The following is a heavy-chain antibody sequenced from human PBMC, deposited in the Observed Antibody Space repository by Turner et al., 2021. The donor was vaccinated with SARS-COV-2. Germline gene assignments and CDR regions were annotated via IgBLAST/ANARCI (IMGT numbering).Heavy chain of an antibody. V-gene: IGHV1-8*01. CDR3: ARYDYRLRQGFDV. J-gene: IGHJ3*01. Sequence: QVQLVQSGAEVKNPGASVKVYCKASGYPFTSYDINWVRQATGQVPEWVGYMNAGSGDTGHARRFQGRVTLTRDTSINTADMELSGLSCEDTAIYYCARYDYRLRQGFDVWGQGTKVIVSS. CDR1: GYPFTSYD. D-gene: IGHD1-1*01. CDR2: MNAGSGDT.